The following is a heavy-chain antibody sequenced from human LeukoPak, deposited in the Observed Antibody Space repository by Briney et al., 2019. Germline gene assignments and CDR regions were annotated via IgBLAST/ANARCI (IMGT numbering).Heavy chain of an antibody. CDR1: EFTFSDYY. V-gene: IGHV3-11*01. CDR3: DLGGVHGYNSYYMDV. J-gene: IGHJ6*03. D-gene: IGHD5-24*01. Sequence: PGGSLRLSCAASEFTFSDYYMNSIRQTPGKGLEWGSYISISVNTIYYTDSVKGRFTISRYNAKNSLYLQMPGLRAEDTAVSYCDLGGVHGYNSYYMDVWGKGTTVTISS. CDR2: ISISVNTI.